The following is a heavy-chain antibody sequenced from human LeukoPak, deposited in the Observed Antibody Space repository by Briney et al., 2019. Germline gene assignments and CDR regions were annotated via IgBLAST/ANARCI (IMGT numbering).Heavy chain of an antibody. Sequence: NPGESVKISCKGSGYSFTSYWIGWVRQMPGKGLEWMGIIYPGDSDTRYSPSFQGQVTISADKSISTAYLQWSSLKASDTAMYYCAREYCGGDCYSNWFDPWGQGTLVTVSS. CDR2: IYPGDSDT. D-gene: IGHD2-21*02. CDR1: GYSFTSYW. V-gene: IGHV5-51*01. J-gene: IGHJ5*02. CDR3: AREYCGGDCYSNWFDP.